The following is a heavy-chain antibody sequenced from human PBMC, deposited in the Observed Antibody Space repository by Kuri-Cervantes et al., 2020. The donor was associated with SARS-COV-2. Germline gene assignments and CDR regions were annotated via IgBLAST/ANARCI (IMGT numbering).Heavy chain of an antibody. CDR2: ISYDGSNK. D-gene: IGHD3-3*01. Sequence: GGSLRLSCAASGFTFSSYAMHWVRQAPGKGLEWVAVISYDGSNKYYADSVKGRFTISRDNSKNTLYLQMNSLRAEDTAVYYCARELGDEGYYDFWSGTKYYYYYMDVWGKGTTVTVSS. CDR3: ARELGDEGYYDFWSGTKYYYYYMDV. V-gene: IGHV3-30-3*01. J-gene: IGHJ6*03. CDR1: GFTFSSYA.